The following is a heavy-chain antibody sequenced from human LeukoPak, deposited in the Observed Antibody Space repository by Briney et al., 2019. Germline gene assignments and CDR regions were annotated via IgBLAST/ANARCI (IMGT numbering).Heavy chain of an antibody. J-gene: IGHJ6*02. Sequence: GGSLRLSCAASGFTFSSYWMHWVRQAPGKGLVWVSRINSDGSSTSYADSVKGRFTISRDNAKNTLYLQMNSLRAEDTAVYYCAREAQQSYGMDVWGRGTTVTVSS. CDR2: INSDGSST. V-gene: IGHV3-74*01. CDR1: GFTFSSYW. D-gene: IGHD6-13*01. CDR3: AREAQQSYGMDV.